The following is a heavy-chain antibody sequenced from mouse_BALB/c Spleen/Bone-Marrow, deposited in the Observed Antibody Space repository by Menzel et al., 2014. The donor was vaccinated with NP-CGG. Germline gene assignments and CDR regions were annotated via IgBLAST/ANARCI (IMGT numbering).Heavy chain of an antibody. Sequence: VQLQESGAELMKPGASVKISCKAAGYTFGTYWIEWVKQRPGHGLEWVGEILPGSGTTNYNEKFKGKATFTADTSSNTAYMQLSSLTSEDSAVYYCARLITTGGFAYWGQGTLVTVSA. CDR1: GYTFGTYW. V-gene: IGHV1-9*01. CDR2: ILPGSGTT. J-gene: IGHJ3*01. D-gene: IGHD2-4*01. CDR3: ARLITTGGFAY.